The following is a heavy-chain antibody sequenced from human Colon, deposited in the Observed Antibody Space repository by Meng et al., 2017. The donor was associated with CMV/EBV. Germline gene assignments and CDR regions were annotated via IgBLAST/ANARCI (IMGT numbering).Heavy chain of an antibody. D-gene: IGHD3-22*01. CDR3: ARDQDSSGYCGY. J-gene: IGHJ4*02. CDR2: ISYDGSNK. CDR1: AFTFGHYG. V-gene: IGHV3-30*19. Sequence: GESLKISCAASAFTFGHYGMHWVRQAPGKGLEWVAVISYDGSNKYYADSVKGRFTISRDNSKNTLYLQMNSLRAEDTAVYYCARDQDSSGYCGYWGQGTLVTVSS.